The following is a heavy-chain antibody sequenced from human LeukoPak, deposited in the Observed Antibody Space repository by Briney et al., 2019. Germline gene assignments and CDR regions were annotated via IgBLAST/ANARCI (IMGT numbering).Heavy chain of an antibody. Sequence: PGGSLRLSCAASGFTVSSNYMSWVRQAAGKGLEWVSVIYSGGTTFYADSVKGRFTISRDNSKNTLYLQMNSLRVDDTAVYYCTKLKGWYGEGYFDYWGQGTLVTVSS. CDR3: TKLKGWYGEGYFDY. CDR1: GFTVSSNY. CDR2: IYSGGTT. V-gene: IGHV3-53*01. J-gene: IGHJ4*02. D-gene: IGHD3-10*01.